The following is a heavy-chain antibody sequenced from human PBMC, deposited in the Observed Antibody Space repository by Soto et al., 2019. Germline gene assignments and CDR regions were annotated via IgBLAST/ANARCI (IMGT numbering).Heavy chain of an antibody. D-gene: IGHD2-15*01. CDR2: IYSSGST. J-gene: IGHJ4*02. V-gene: IGHV4-39*01. Sequence: QLHLQESGPRLVKPSETLSLTCTVSGGSIRRVTTYWGWIRQSPGKGLGLVASIYSSGSTYYNPSLTNPVSMSIDTARKEFALNLTSVTAADTALCFCATSPLGYCTGRSCYDIQKFDFWGQGNLVTVSS. CDR1: GGSIRRVTTY. CDR3: ATSPLGYCTGRSCYDIQKFDF.